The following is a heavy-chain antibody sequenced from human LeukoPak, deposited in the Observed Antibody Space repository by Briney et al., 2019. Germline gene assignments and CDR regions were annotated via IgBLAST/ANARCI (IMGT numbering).Heavy chain of an antibody. J-gene: IGHJ3*01. V-gene: IGHV3-21*01. CDR3: ARVRGPRDF. CDR1: GFTFSSYS. Sequence: PGGSLRLSCAASGFTFSSYSMNWVRQAPGKGLEWVSSISSSSSYIYYADSVKGRFTISRDNARNSLFLQMDSLRAEDTAVYFCARVRGPRDFWGQGTMVIVSA. CDR2: ISSSSSYI.